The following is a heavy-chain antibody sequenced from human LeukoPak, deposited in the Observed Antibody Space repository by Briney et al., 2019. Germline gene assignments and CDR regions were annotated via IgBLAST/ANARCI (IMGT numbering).Heavy chain of an antibody. CDR1: GFTFSSYW. CDR2: IKQDGSGK. Sequence: GGSLRLSCAASGFTFSSYWMSWVRQAPGKGLEWVANIKQDGSGKYYVDSVKGRFTISRDNAKNSLYLQMNSLRAEDTAVYYCASQRYYYDSSGYYYFWFDPWGQGTLVTVSS. CDR3: ASQRYYYDSSGYYYFWFDP. D-gene: IGHD3-22*01. V-gene: IGHV3-7*01. J-gene: IGHJ5*02.